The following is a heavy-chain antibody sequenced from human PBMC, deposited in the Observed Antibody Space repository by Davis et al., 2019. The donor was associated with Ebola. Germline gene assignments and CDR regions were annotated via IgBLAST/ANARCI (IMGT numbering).Heavy chain of an antibody. CDR1: GGTFSSYA. J-gene: IGHJ5*02. V-gene: IGHV1-69*10. Sequence: SVKVSCKASGGTFSSYAISWVRQAPGQGLEWMGGIIPILGIANYAQKFQGRVTIAADESTSTAYMELSSLRSEDTAVYYCARAGPPQAAASFDPWGQGTLVTVSS. D-gene: IGHD2-15*01. CDR3: ARAGPPQAAASFDP. CDR2: IIPILGIA.